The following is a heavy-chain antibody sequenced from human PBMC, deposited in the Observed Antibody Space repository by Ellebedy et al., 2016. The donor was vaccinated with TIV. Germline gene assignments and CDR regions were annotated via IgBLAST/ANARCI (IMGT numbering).Heavy chain of an antibody. CDR1: GFTFSSYA. D-gene: IGHD3-22*01. CDR3: AKNPNYYDSSGYYPGDWFDP. Sequence: PGGPLRLSCAASGFTFSSYAMSWVRQAPGKGLEWVSAIGGSGGSTYYADSVKGRFIISRDNSKNTLYLQMNSLRAEDTAVYYCAKNPNYYDSSGYYPGDWFDPGAREPWSPSPQ. CDR2: IGGSGGST. J-gene: IGHJ5*02. V-gene: IGHV3-23*01.